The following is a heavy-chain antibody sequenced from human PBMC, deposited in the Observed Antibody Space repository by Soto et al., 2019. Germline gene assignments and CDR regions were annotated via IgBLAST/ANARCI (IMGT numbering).Heavy chain of an antibody. Sequence: QVQLQESGPGLVKPSETLSLTCTVSGGSISSYYWSWIRQPPGKGLEWIGYIYYSGSTNSTPSLMSRFPIPFDTSKTQFSLNLTSLPPADTPLYSCARAYLIVVAATCSFDLWAVAPWSLSPQ. CDR1: GGSISSYY. D-gene: IGHD2-21*01. CDR3: ARAYLIVVAATCSFDL. V-gene: IGHV4-59*01. CDR2: IYYSGST. J-gene: IGHJ2*01.